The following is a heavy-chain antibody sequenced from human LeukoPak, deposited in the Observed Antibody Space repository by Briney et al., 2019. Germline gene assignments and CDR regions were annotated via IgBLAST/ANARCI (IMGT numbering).Heavy chain of an antibody. J-gene: IGHJ4*02. Sequence: SETLSLTCAVYGGSFSGYYWSWIRQPPGKGLEWIGEINHSGSTNYNPSLKSRVTISVDTSKNQFSLKLSSVTAADTAVYYCGYSLIRGVIRDWGQGALVTVSS. V-gene: IGHV4-34*01. CDR2: INHSGST. CDR1: GGSFSGYY. D-gene: IGHD3-10*01. CDR3: GYSLIRGVIRD.